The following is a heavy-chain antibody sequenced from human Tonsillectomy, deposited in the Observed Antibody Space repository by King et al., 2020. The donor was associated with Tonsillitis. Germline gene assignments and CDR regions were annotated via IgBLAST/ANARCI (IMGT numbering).Heavy chain of an antibody. D-gene: IGHD3-9*01. Sequence: VQLQQWGAGLLKPSETLSLTCGVYGGSLSGYYWSWIRQSPGKGLEWIGEINHSGSTNYNPSLKSRVTISVDTSKNHFSLKLSSVTAADPAVYYCARGILYYDRLTGYYRFDPWGQGTLVSVSS. CDR1: GGSLSGYY. J-gene: IGHJ5*02. V-gene: IGHV4-34*01. CDR3: ARGILYYDRLTGYYRFDP. CDR2: INHSGST.